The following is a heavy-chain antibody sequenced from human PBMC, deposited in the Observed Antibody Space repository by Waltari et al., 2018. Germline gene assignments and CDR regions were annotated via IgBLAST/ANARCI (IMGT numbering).Heavy chain of an antibody. CDR1: GFNFNTYG. J-gene: IGHJ4*02. D-gene: IGHD3-10*01. Sequence: QVQLVESGGGVVQPGKSVRLSCAASGFNFNTYGMHWVRQAPGKGLRWVAVIAYDGRNKFYGDAVKGRFSISRDDSKTTVYLQMNDLRPEDTATYYCAKDGRAWFGSGISHFESWGQGTLVTVSS. V-gene: IGHV3-30*18. CDR3: AKDGRAWFGSGISHFES. CDR2: IAYDGRNK.